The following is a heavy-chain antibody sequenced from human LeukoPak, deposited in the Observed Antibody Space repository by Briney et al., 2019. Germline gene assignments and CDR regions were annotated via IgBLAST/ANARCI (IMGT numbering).Heavy chain of an antibody. CDR1: GFTVSSNY. CDR2: IYSGGST. V-gene: IGHV3-53*01. CDR3: AKKVSGWSENFQH. D-gene: IGHD6-19*01. Sequence: PGGSLRLSCAASGFTVSSNYLSWVRQAPGKGLEWVSVIYSGGSTYYADSVKGRFTISRDNSKNTLYLQMNSLRAEDTAAYYCAKKVSGWSENFQHWGQGTLVTVSS. J-gene: IGHJ1*01.